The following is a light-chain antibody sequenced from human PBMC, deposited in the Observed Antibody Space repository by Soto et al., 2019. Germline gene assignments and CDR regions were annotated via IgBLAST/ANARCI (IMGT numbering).Light chain of an antibody. J-gene: IGKJ1*01. V-gene: IGKV1-5*03. Sequence: DIQMTQSPSSLSASVGDRVTITCRASQSVDNWLAWFQQKPGKAPKVLIYKASTLDSGVPSRFSGSGWGTEFPLTITSLQPDDFATYYCQHYSGSSPWTFGQGTKVEVK. CDR1: QSVDNW. CDR2: KAS. CDR3: QHYSGSSPWT.